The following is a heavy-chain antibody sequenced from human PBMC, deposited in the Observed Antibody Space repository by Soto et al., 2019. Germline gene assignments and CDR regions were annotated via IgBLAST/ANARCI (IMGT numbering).Heavy chain of an antibody. J-gene: IGHJ4*02. CDR2: ISGSGGIT. Sequence: GGSLRLSCAASGFTFSSYAMTWVCQAPGRGLEWVSVISGSGGITLYTDSVKGRFTISRDNSKNILFLQMNSLRAEDTAVYYCAKDPNGDYAGAFDSWGQGTLVTVSS. CDR1: GFTFSSYA. D-gene: IGHD4-17*01. CDR3: AKDPNGDYAGAFDS. V-gene: IGHV3-23*01.